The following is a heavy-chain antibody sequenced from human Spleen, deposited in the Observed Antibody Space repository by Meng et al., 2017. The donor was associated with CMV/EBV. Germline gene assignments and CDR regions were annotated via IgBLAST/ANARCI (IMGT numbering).Heavy chain of an antibody. CDR1: GGSISSYY. Sequence: VQLQESGPGLVKPSETLSLTCTVAGGSISSYYWSWIRQPPGKGLEWIGEINHSGSTNYNPSLKSRVTISVDTSKNQFSLKLSSVTAADTAVYYCARDSWFQEGFDYWGQGTLVTVSS. D-gene: IGHD6-13*01. CDR3: ARDSWFQEGFDY. J-gene: IGHJ4*02. V-gene: IGHV4-59*12. CDR2: INHSGST.